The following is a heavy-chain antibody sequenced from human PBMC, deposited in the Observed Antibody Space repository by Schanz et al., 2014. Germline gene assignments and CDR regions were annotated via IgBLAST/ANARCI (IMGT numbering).Heavy chain of an antibody. Sequence: QVQLVQSGADVKKPGSSVRVSCKASGGTFSSYTISWIRQAPGQRLEWMGWINAGTGNTEYSQKFQGRVTITRDTLASTAYMEVSSLRSEDTAVYYCARSGSSNWYFFDYWGQGTLVTVSS. CDR3: ARSGSSNWYFFDY. CDR2: INAGTGNT. D-gene: IGHD6-13*01. CDR1: GGTFSSYT. V-gene: IGHV1-3*01. J-gene: IGHJ4*02.